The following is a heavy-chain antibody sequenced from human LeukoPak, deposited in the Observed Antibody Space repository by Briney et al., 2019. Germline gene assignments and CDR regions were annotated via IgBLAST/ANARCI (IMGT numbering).Heavy chain of an antibody. CDR1: GFTFSSHG. V-gene: IGHV3-30*03. J-gene: IGHJ6*02. Sequence: GRSLRLSCAASGFTFSSHGFYWVRQAPGRGLEWVALIVYDGSNKYDESSKHYADSVKGRFTISRDNSKNTLYLQLNSLRAEDTAVYYCARYYGSGRGYYGMDVWGQGTTVTVSS. D-gene: IGHD3-10*01. CDR2: IVYDGSNK. CDR3: ARYYGSGRGYYGMDV.